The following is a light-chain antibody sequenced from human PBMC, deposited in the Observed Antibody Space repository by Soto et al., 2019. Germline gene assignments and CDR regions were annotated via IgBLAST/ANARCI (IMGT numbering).Light chain of an antibody. J-gene: IGKJ2*01. CDR2: GAS. CDR1: QSVSSN. Sequence: EILMTQSPATLSVSPGERATLSCRASQSVSSNLAWYQQKPGQGPRLLMYGASTRATGIPARFSGSGSGTEFSLTISSLQSEDIAVYYCQQYIKWPYTFGQGTKLEIK. V-gene: IGKV3-15*01. CDR3: QQYIKWPYT.